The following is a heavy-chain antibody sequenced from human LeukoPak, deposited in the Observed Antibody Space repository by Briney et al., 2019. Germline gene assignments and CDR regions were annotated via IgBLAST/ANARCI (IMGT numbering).Heavy chain of an antibody. V-gene: IGHV3-21*06. CDR3: AAQGGFDY. J-gene: IGHJ4*02. Sequence: KAGGSLRLSCAASGSSFSSYTMNWVRQAPGKGLEWVSSISSSGSDKYYADSVKGRFTISRDNAKNSLYLQMNSLRVEDTAVYYCAAQGGFDYWGQGTLVTVSS. CDR1: GSSFSSYT. D-gene: IGHD3-16*01. CDR2: ISSSGSDK.